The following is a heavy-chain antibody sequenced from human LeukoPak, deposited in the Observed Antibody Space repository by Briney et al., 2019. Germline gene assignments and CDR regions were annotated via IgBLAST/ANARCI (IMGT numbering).Heavy chain of an antibody. CDR2: IYPSDSET. CDR1: GYSFNTFY. Sequence: GESLKICCKGSGYSFNTFYIGWGRQTPETGLELMGNIYPSDSETKYKPSFQGQVTLSVDKSINTAYLRLSSLKASDTAIYYCARLIYYGSGRTYFFDSWGQGTQVTVSS. J-gene: IGHJ4*02. D-gene: IGHD3-10*01. CDR3: ARLIYYGSGRTYFFDS. V-gene: IGHV5-51*01.